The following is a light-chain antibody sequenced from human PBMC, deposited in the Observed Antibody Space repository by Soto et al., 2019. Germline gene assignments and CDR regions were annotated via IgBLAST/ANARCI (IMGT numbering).Light chain of an antibody. Sequence: QSALTQPPSASGSPGQSVTISCTGTSSDVGGYNYVSWYQQHPGKAPKVMIFEVSKRPSGVPDRFSGSKSGNTASLTVSGLQADDEADYYCSSYAGSDSPYVFGTGTKLTVL. CDR1: SSDVGGYNY. V-gene: IGLV2-8*01. CDR2: EVS. J-gene: IGLJ1*01. CDR3: SSYAGSDSPYV.